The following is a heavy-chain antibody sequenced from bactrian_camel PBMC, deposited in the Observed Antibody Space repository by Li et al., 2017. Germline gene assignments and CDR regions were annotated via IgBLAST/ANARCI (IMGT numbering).Heavy chain of an antibody. D-gene: IGHD5*01. CDR3: AAGRVIWGWWDKERAYNY. Sequence: HVQLVESGGGSVQAGGSLRLSCAASGYTYNRNCMAWFRQAPGKEREGVARIYTGSGNTYYADSVKGRFTISRDSAKSTVYLQMTSLKPEDTAMYYCAAGRVIWGWWDKERAYNYWGQGTQVTVS. CDR2: IYTGSGNT. J-gene: IGHJ4*01. CDR1: GYTYNRNC. V-gene: IGHV3S1*01.